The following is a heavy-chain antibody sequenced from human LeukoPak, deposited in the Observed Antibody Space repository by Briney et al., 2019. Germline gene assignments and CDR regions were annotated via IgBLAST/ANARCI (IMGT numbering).Heavy chain of an antibody. CDR2: IYTSGST. Sequence: SETLSLTGTVSGGSISSYYWSWIRQPAGKGLEWIGRIYTSGSTNYNPSLKSRVTMSVDTSKNQFSLKLSSVTAADTAVYYCARAGYYYDSSGYPVGFDPWGQGTLVTVSS. V-gene: IGHV4-4*07. D-gene: IGHD3-22*01. CDR1: GGSISSYY. CDR3: ARAGYYYDSSGYPVGFDP. J-gene: IGHJ5*02.